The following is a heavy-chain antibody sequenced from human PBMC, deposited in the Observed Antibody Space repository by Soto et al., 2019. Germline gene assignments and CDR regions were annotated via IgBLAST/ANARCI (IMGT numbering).Heavy chain of an antibody. CDR2: ISAYNGNT. CDR3: ARDPAVAGPSGDAFDI. J-gene: IGHJ3*02. Sequence: ASVKVSCKTSGYTFTNYGISWVRQAPGQGLEWMGWISAYNGNTNYAQKLQGRVTMTTDTSTSTAYMELRSLRSDDTAVYYCARDPAVAGPSGDAFDIWGQGTMVTVSS. CDR1: GYTFTNYG. D-gene: IGHD6-19*01. V-gene: IGHV1-18*01.